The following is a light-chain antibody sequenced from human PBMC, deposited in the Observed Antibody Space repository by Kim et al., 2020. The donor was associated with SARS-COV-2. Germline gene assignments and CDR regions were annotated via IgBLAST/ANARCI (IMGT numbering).Light chain of an antibody. CDR1: QSISSY. V-gene: IGKV1-39*01. Sequence: AAGGDRVTITCRASQSISSYLKWYQQKPGKAPKLLIYAASSLQSGVPSRFSGSGSGTDFTLTISSLQPEDFATYYCQQSYSTPPYSFGQGTKLEIK. J-gene: IGKJ2*03. CDR2: AAS. CDR3: QQSYSTPPYS.